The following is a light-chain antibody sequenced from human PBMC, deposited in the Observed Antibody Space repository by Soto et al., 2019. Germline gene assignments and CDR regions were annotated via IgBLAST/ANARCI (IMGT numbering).Light chain of an antibody. CDR3: QLLANFPLT. CDR2: AAS. V-gene: IGKV1-9*01. CDR1: QGISSS. J-gene: IGKJ5*01. Sequence: IQMTQSPSSLSASVGDRFTITFRASQGISSSLAWYQQKPGEAPKLLIYAASTLQSGVPSRFSGSGYGTEFTLTISSLQPEDFASYYCQLLANFPLTFGQGTRLEI.